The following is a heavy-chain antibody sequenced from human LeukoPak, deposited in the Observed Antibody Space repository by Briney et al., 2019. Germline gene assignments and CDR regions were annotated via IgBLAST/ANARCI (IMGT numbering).Heavy chain of an antibody. D-gene: IGHD1-14*01. V-gene: IGHV3-53*01. CDR1: GFTVSSKY. Sequence: GGSLRLSCAASGFTVSSKYMSWVRQAPGKGLEWVSVIYSGGSTYYADSVKGRFTISRDNSKNTLYLQMNSPRAEDTAVYYCARDGTNTGAFDYWGQGTLVTVSS. J-gene: IGHJ4*02. CDR2: IYSGGST. CDR3: ARDGTNTGAFDY.